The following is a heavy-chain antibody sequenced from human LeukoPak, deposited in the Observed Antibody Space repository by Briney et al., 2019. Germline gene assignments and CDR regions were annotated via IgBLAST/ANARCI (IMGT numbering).Heavy chain of an antibody. J-gene: IGHJ6*02. CDR2: ISWNSGSI. CDR1: GFTFNDYG. D-gene: IGHD3-10*01. V-gene: IGHV3-9*01. Sequence: GGSLRLSCAASGFTFNDYGMHWVRHAPGKGLEWVSGISWNSGSIVYADSVKGRFTISRDNAKNSLYLQMNSLRAEDTALYYCAKDIYYGRVYYYGMDVWGQGTTVTVSS. CDR3: AKDIYYGRVYYYGMDV.